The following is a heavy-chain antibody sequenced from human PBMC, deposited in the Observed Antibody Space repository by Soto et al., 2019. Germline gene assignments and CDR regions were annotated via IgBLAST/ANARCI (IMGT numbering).Heavy chain of an antibody. Sequence: QVQLVQSGAEVKKPGASVKVSCKASGYTFSSYAIIWVRQAPGQGLEWMGWISAYTGNTNHAQTLQGRVTLTTDTFASTAYRELRPLRSNDTAVYYCALVILPLGAHLDWFGPWGQGTLITVSP. V-gene: IGHV1-18*01. D-gene: IGHD3-16*01. J-gene: IGHJ5*02. CDR3: ALVILPLGAHLDWFGP. CDR2: ISAYTGNT. CDR1: GYTFSSYA.